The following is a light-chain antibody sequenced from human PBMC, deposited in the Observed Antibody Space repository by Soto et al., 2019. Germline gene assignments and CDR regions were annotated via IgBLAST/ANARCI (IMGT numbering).Light chain of an antibody. J-gene: IGKJ3*01. CDR1: QSVANRY. Sequence: EIVLTQSPGTLSLSPGERVTLSCRASQSVANRYLAWYQQKPGQAPRLLIYDAFTRATGIPDRFSGSGSGTDFTLTISRLEPEDFAVYYCQQYGRSPGLLTFGPGTKVDIK. CDR2: DAF. CDR3: QQYGRSPGLLT. V-gene: IGKV3-20*01.